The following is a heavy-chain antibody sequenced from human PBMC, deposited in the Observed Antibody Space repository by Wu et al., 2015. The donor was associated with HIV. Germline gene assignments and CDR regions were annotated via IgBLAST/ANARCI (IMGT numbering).Heavy chain of an antibody. CDR1: GYSFSDYH. V-gene: IGHV1-2*02. Sequence: QIQLVQSGAEVKKPGASVKVSCKASGYSFSDYHIHWVRQAPGQGLEWMGWINPNSGGTNFAQKFQGRVTLTRDTSIGTAYMELTRLTSDDTAVYYCVRGDYANYDFWSAYPSYWGQGALVTVSS. CDR2: INPNSGGT. CDR3: VRGDYANYDFWSAYPSY. D-gene: IGHD3-3*01. J-gene: IGHJ4*02.